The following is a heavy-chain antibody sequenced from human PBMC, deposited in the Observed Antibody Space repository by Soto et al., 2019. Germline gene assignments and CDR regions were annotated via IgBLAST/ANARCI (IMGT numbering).Heavy chain of an antibody. D-gene: IGHD2-15*01. J-gene: IGHJ6*02. CDR1: GFTFSSYG. CDR3: AATSGTAYYYGMDV. CDR2: IWYDGSNK. V-gene: IGHV3-33*01. Sequence: ESGGGVVQPGRSLRLSCAASGFTFSSYGMHWVRQAPGKGLEWVAVIWYDGSNKYYADSVKGRFTISRDNSKNTLYLQMNSLRAEDTAVYYCAATSGTAYYYGMDVWGQGTKVTVSS.